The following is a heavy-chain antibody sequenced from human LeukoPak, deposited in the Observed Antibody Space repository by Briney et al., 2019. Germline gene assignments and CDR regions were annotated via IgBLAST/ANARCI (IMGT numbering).Heavy chain of an antibody. D-gene: IGHD3-22*01. CDR2: INPNSGGT. CDR1: GYTFTGYY. CDR3: ARDLQSSSGYYYVVGY. Sequence: GASVKVSRKASGYTFTGYYMHWVRQAPGQGLEWMGWINPNSGGTNYAQKFQGGVTMTRDTSISTAYMELSRLRSDDTAVYYCARDLQSSSGYYYVVGYWGQGTLVTVSS. V-gene: IGHV1-2*02. J-gene: IGHJ4*02.